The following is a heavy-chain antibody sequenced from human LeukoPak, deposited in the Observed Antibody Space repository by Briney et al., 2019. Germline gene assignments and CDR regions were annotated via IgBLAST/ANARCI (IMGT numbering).Heavy chain of an antibody. V-gene: IGHV4-34*01. J-gene: IGHJ4*02. CDR1: GGSFSGYY. CDR3: ARERGSGWYDMAIDY. CDR2: INHSGST. D-gene: IGHD6-19*01. Sequence: PSETLSLTCAVYGGSFSGYYWSWIRQPPGKGLEWIGEINHSGSTNYNPSLKSRVTISVDTSKNQFSLRLSSVTAADTAVYYCARERGSGWYDMAIDYWGQGTLVTVSS.